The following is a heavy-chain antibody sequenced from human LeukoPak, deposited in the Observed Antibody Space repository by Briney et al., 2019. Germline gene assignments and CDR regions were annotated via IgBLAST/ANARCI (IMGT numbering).Heavy chain of an antibody. V-gene: IGHV1-8*01. CDR1: EYTFTSYD. CDR3: ATNLGWAYYSYGMDV. J-gene: IGHJ6*02. Sequence: ASVKVSCKASEYTFTSYDINWVRQSTGQGLEWMGRMNPNSVNTGYAQKFKGRVTITRNTSIRTAYMELSSLRSEDTAVYYCATNLGWAYYSYGMDVWGQGTTVTVSS. D-gene: IGHD6-19*01. CDR2: MNPNSVNT.